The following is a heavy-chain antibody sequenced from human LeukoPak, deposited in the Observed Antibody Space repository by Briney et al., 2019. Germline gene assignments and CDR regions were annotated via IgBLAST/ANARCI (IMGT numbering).Heavy chain of an antibody. CDR1: GGSFSGYY. D-gene: IGHD3-10*01. J-gene: IGHJ4*02. CDR3: ARDVRWLNSGWGSGTYYAPYFDY. Sequence: SETLSLTCAVYGGSFSGYYRSWIRQPPGKGLEWIGEINHSGSTNYNPSLKSRVTISVDTSKNQFSLKLSSVTAADTAVYYCARDVRWLNSGWGSGTYYAPYFDYWGQGTLVTVSS. V-gene: IGHV4-34*01. CDR2: INHSGST.